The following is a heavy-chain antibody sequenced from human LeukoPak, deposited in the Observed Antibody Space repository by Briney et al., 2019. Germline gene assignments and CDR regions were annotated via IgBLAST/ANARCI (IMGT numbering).Heavy chain of an antibody. J-gene: IGHJ5*02. CDR1: GFTFSDYY. Sequence: GGSLRLSCAASGFTFSDYYMSWIRQAPGKGLEWVSYISSSGSTIYYADSVKGRFTISRDNSKNTLYLQMNSLRAEDTAVYYCAKGQWLTTGPNWFDPWGQGTLVTVSS. CDR2: ISSSGSTI. V-gene: IGHV3-11*01. D-gene: IGHD6-19*01. CDR3: AKGQWLTTGPNWFDP.